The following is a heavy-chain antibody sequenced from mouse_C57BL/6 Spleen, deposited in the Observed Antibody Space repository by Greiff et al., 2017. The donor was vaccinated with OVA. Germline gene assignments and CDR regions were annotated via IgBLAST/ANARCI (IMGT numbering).Heavy chain of an antibody. D-gene: IGHD2-12*01. CDR3: ARLEREYDDYYAMDY. Sequence: QVQLQQPGAELVKPGASVKLSCKASGYTFTSYWMHWVKQRPGRGLEWIGRIDPNSGGTKYNEKFKSKATLTVDKPSSTAYMKLSSLTSEDSAVYYCARLEREYDDYYAMDYWGQGTSVTVSS. CDR1: GYTFTSYW. CDR2: IDPNSGGT. V-gene: IGHV1-72*01. J-gene: IGHJ4*01.